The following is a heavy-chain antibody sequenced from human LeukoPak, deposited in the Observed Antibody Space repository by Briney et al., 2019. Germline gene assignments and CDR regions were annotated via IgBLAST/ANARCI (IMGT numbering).Heavy chain of an antibody. CDR2: ISYYGSNK. Sequence: PGRSLTLSCAASGFTFSSYGMHWVRQPPAKGLEWVAVISYYGSNKYYADSVKGRFTISIDNSKNTLCLQMNSLRAEDTAVYYCAKDRYDYVWGSYRYTPHDYWGQGTLVTVSS. CDR3: AKDRYDYVWGSYRYTPHDY. V-gene: IGHV3-30*18. J-gene: IGHJ4*02. CDR1: GFTFSSYG. D-gene: IGHD3-16*02.